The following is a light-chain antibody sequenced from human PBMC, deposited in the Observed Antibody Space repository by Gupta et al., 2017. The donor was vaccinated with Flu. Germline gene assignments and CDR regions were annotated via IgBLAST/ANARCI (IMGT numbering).Light chain of an antibody. Sequence: GTLSLSPGEKVTLSCRASQNVGRNYLSWYQQKPGQTPRLLIYVASSRASGIPDRFSGSGSGTDFTLTISRLEPEDSAVYYCHQDDKSPLTFGGGTKVEIK. V-gene: IGKV3-20*01. CDR2: VAS. J-gene: IGKJ4*01. CDR3: HQDDKSPLT. CDR1: QNVGRNY.